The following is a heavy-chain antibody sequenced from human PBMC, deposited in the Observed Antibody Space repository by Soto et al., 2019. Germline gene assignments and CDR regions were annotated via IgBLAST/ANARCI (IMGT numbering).Heavy chain of an antibody. CDR2: IHSDDST. CDR3: AREAGSSRYYYGLDV. J-gene: IGHJ6*02. Sequence: GGSLRLSCAASGFIVGTNYMTWVRQAPGKGLEWVSVIHSDDSTYYADSVKGRFTISRDNSKNTLFLQLNSLRAEDTAVYYCAREAGSSRYYYGLDVWGQGTTVTVSS. V-gene: IGHV3-53*01. D-gene: IGHD6-6*01. CDR1: GFIVGTNY.